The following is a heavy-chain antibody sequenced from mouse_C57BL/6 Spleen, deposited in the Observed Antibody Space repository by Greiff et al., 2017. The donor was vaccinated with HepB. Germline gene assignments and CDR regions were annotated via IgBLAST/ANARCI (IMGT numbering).Heavy chain of an antibody. D-gene: IGHD2-4*01. J-gene: IGHJ4*01. CDR1: GFSLTSYG. CDR3: ARNPAYDYDPYYYAMDY. Sequence: QVQLKESGPGLVQPSQSLSITCTVSGFSLTSYGVHWVRQSPGKGLEWLGVIWSGGSTDYNAAFISRLSISKDNSKSQVFFKMNSLQADDTAIYYCARNPAYDYDPYYYAMDYWGQGTSVTVSS. V-gene: IGHV2-2*01. CDR2: IWSGGST.